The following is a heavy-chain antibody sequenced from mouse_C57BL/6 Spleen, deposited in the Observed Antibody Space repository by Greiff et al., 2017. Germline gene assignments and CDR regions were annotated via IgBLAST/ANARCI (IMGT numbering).Heavy chain of an antibody. Sequence: QVQLQQSGPELVKPGASVKISCKASGYAFSSSWMNWVKQRPGTGLEWIGRIYPGAGDTNYNGKFKGKATLTADKSSSTAYMQLSSLTSEDSAVYFCASWGWLLIMDYWGQGTSVTVSS. CDR1: GYAFSSSW. D-gene: IGHD2-3*01. CDR2: IYPGAGDT. CDR3: ASWGWLLIMDY. J-gene: IGHJ4*01. V-gene: IGHV1-82*01.